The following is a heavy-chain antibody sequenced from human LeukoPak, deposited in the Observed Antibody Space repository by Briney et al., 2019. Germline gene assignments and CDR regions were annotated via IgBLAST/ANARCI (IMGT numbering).Heavy chain of an antibody. CDR3: ARASMVRGVINPGDY. CDR2: IYPGDSDT. J-gene: IGHJ4*02. Sequence: GESLKISCKGSGYSFTSYWIGWVRQMPGKGPEWMGIIYPGDSDTRYSPSFQGQVTISADKSISTAYLQWSSLKASDTAMYYCARASMVRGVINPGDYWGQGTLVTVSS. D-gene: IGHD3-10*01. CDR1: GYSFTSYW. V-gene: IGHV5-51*01.